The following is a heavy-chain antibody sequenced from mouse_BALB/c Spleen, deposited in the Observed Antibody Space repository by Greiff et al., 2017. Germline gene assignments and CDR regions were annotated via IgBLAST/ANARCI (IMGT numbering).Heavy chain of an antibody. CDR3: ARSDGYYEAMDY. CDR2: IDPANGNT. D-gene: IGHD2-3*01. V-gene: IGHV14-3*02. CDR1: GFNIKDTY. Sequence: VHVKQSGAELVKPGASVKLSCTASGFNIKDTYMHWVKQRPEQGLEWIGRIDPANGNTKYDPKFQGKATITADTSSNTAYLQLSSLTSEDTAVYYCARSDGYYEAMDYWGQGTSVTVSS. J-gene: IGHJ4*01.